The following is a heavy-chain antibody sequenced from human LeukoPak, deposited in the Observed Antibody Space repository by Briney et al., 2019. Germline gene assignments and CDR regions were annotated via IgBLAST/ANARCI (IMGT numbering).Heavy chain of an antibody. CDR3: ARDLDIVATTPSFDY. D-gene: IGHD5-12*01. Sequence: ASVKFSCKASGYTFTSYDINCVRQATGQGLEWMGWMNPNSGNTGYAQKFQGRVTMTRNTSISTAYMELSSLRSEDTAVYYCARDLDIVATTPSFDYWGQGNLVTVSS. J-gene: IGHJ4*02. CDR1: GYTFTSYD. CDR2: MNPNSGNT. V-gene: IGHV1-8*01.